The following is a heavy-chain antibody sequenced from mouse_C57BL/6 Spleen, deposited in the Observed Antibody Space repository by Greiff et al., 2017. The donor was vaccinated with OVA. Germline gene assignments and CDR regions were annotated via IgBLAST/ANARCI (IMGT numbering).Heavy chain of an antibody. J-gene: IGHJ4*01. CDR1: GYTFTDYY. Sequence: VQMQQSGPELVKPGASVKISCKASGYTFTDYYMNWVKQSHGKSLEWIGDINPNNGGTSYNQKFKGKATLTVDKSSSTAYMELRSLTSEDSAVYYCARTDGYFPMGMDYWGQGTSVTVSS. CDR3: ARTDGYFPMGMDY. D-gene: IGHD2-3*01. V-gene: IGHV1-26*01. CDR2: INPNNGGT.